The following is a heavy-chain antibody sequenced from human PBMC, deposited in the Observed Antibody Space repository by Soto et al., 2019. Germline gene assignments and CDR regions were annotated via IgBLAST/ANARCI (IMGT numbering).Heavy chain of an antibody. D-gene: IGHD6-13*01. CDR1: GYTFTDYY. V-gene: IGHV1-2*02. CDR2: INPNSGGT. J-gene: IGHJ6*02. Sequence: ASVKVSCKASGYTFTDYYLHWVRQAPGQGLEWMGWINPNSGGTDFAQNFLGRVTMTTDTSMSTAYMELGNLSFDDTAMYFCARDHLLRQHLERPLYYYGVDVWGQGTMVTVSS. CDR3: ARDHLLRQHLERPLYYYGVDV.